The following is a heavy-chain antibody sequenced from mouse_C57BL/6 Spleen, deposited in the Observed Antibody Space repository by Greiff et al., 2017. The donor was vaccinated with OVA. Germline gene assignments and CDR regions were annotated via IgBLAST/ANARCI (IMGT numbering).Heavy chain of an antibody. D-gene: IGHD2-4*01. J-gene: IGHJ3*01. CDR3: ARSYYDSFAY. Sequence: VQLQQSGPELVKPGASVKISCKASGYTFTDYYMNWVKQSHGKSLEWIGDINPNNGGTSYNQKFKGKATLTVDKSSSTAYMELRSLTSEDSAVYYCARSYYDSFAYWGQGTLVTVSA. CDR1: GYTFTDYY. V-gene: IGHV1-26*01. CDR2: INPNNGGT.